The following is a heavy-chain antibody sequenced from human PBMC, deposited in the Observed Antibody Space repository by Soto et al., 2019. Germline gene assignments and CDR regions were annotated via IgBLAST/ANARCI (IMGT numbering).Heavy chain of an antibody. J-gene: IGHJ4*02. V-gene: IGHV1-69*02. CDR1: GGTFSSYT. D-gene: IGHD3-10*01. Sequence: QVQLVQSGAEVQKPGSSVKVSCKASGGTFSSYTISWVRQAPGQGLEWMGRIIPILGIANYAQKFQGRVTITADKSTSTAYMELSSLRSEDTAVYYCARGYYGSGSYYPLDYWGQGTLVTVSS. CDR3: ARGYYGSGSYYPLDY. CDR2: IIPILGIA.